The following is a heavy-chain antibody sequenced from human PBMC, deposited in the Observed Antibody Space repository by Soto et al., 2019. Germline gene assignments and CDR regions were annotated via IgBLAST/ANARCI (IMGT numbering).Heavy chain of an antibody. D-gene: IGHD1-1*01. CDR3: AKDRGTRIVYNWFDP. CDR1: GFTFSSYA. CDR2: ISGSGGST. Sequence: GGSLRLSCAASGFTFSSYAMSWVRQAPGKGLEWVSAISGSGGSTYYADSVRGRFTISRDNSKNTLYLQMNSLRAEDTAVYYCAKDRGTRIVYNWFDPWGQGTLVTVSS. J-gene: IGHJ5*02. V-gene: IGHV3-23*01.